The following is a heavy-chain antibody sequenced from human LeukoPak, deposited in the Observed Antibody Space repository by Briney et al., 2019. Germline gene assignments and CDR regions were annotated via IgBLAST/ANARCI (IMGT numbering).Heavy chain of an antibody. J-gene: IGHJ6*03. V-gene: IGHV3-7*01. D-gene: IGHD3-22*01. CDR2: IKQDGSEK. CDR3: ARDGIDNSGYYPRYYYYYYMDV. CDR1: GFTFSSYW. Sequence: PGGSLRLSCAASGFTFSSYWMSWVRQAPGKGLEWVANIKQDGSEKYYVDSVKGRVTISRDNAKNSLYLQMNSLRAEDTAVYYCARDGIDNSGYYPRYYYYYYMDVWGKGTTVTVSS.